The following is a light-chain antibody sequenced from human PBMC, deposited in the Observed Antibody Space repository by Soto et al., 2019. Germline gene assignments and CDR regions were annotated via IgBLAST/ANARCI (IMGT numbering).Light chain of an antibody. CDR3: HHYGSSAWT. V-gene: IGKV3-20*01. J-gene: IGKJ1*01. CDR1: QSVSSSY. CDR2: GAS. Sequence: EIVLTQSPGTLSLSPGERATLSCRASQSVSSSYLAWYQQKPGQAPRLLIYGASSRATGIPDRFSGSGSGTDFTLTISRLEPEDFAVYYCHHYGSSAWTFGQGTKVEIK.